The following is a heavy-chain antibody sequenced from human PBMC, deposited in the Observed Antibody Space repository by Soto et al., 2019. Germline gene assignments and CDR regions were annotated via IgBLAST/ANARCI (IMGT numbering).Heavy chain of an antibody. CDR2: ISPGDSDT. D-gene: IGHD2-21*02. CDR1: GSSFSRYS. J-gene: IGHJ4*02. Sequence: PVASPIISCTGPGSSFSRYSIRSVLDMPLKCLAWMGIISPGDSDTRYNPSFQGHCTISADKSISTAHLQWSSLKASDTAIYYCARRQIGGADSSSSEFFDHWGQGSLVT. V-gene: IGHV5-51*01. CDR3: ARRQIGGADSSSSEFFDH.